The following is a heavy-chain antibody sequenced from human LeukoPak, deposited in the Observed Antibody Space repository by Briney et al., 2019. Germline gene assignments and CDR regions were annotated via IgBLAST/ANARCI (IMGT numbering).Heavy chain of an antibody. J-gene: IGHJ4*02. Sequence: ASVEVSCKASGYTFTSYYIHWVRQAPGQGLEWMGIINPSGGSTNYAQKFQGRVTMTRDTSTSTVYMELSSLRSEDTAVYYCAREDTGGTIATPPGYWGQGTLVTVSS. V-gene: IGHV1-46*01. D-gene: IGHD6-6*01. CDR1: GYTFTSYY. CDR3: AREDTGGTIATPPGY. CDR2: INPSGGST.